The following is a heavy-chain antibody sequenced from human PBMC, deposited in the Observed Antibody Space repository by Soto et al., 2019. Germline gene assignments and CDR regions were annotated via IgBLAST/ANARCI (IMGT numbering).Heavy chain of an antibody. CDR1: GDSVSSNTAV. CDR3: VRGEGKGVGREAFAI. J-gene: IGHJ3*02. CDR2: TYYRSKWYN. V-gene: IGHV6-1*01. Sequence: SQTLSLTCGISGDSVSSNTAVWNWIRQSPSRGLEWLGRTYYRSKWYNDYAVFVKSRITINPDTSKNQFSLQLNSVTPEDTAVYYCVRGEGKGVGREAFAIWGQGTMVTVSS. D-gene: IGHD3-10*01.